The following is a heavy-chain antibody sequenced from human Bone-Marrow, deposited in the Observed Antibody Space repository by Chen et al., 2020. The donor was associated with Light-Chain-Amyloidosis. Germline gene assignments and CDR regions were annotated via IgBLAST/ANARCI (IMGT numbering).Heavy chain of an antibody. J-gene: IGHJ4*02. V-gene: IGHV4-34*01. CDR3: ARGRGGGWGSYYD. Sequence: QVQLHQWGAGLLKPSETLSLTCAVYGGSFSGYYWSWIRQPPGKGLEWIGEINHSGSTNYNPSLKSRLTISVDTSKKQLSLKLSSVTAADTAVYYCARGRGGGWGSYYDWGQGTLVTVSS. CDR2: INHSGST. CDR1: GGSFSGYY. D-gene: IGHD1-26*01.